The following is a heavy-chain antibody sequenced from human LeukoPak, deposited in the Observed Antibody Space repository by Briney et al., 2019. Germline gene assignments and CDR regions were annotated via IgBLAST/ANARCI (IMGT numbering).Heavy chain of an antibody. J-gene: IGHJ4*02. CDR1: GYPFSTYW. D-gene: IGHD3-22*01. V-gene: IGHV1-46*01. CDR2: VNPNDGAR. CDR3: ARGLYYYDRSTYDDFDY. Sequence: ASVKVSCKASGYPFSTYWLHWVRHAPGQGLERMGFVNPNDGARIYAQKFQGRITMTRDTSTNTVFMELSSLRSEDTAVYYCARGLYYYDRSTYDDFDYWGQGTLVTVSS.